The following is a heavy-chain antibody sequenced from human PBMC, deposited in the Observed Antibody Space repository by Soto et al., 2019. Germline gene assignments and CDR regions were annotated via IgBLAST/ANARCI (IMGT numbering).Heavy chain of an antibody. CDR2: ISAYNGNT. CDR1: GYTFTSYG. D-gene: IGHD6-19*01. Sequence: QVQLVQSGAEVKKPGASVKVSCKASGYTFTSYGISWVRQAPGQGLEWMGWISAYNGNTNYAQKLQGRVTMTTDTSTRTADMELRSLRSDDTAVYYCARDTGAVAGPLSPHYYGMDVWGQGTTVTVSS. CDR3: ARDTGAVAGPLSPHYYGMDV. J-gene: IGHJ6*02. V-gene: IGHV1-18*01.